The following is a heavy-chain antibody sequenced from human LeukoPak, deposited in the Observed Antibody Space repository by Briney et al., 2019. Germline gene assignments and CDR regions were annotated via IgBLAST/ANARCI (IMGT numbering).Heavy chain of an antibody. V-gene: IGHV4-34*01. D-gene: IGHD6-13*01. CDR1: GGSFSGYY. J-gene: IGHJ4*02. CDR2: INQSGSA. CDR3: ARGVYIAAAQYGY. Sequence: SETLSLTCAVSGGSFSGYYWTWIRQPPGKGLEWIGEINQSGSANYNPSLMSRVTISLDTSKNHFSLNLSSVTAADTAVYYCARGVYIAAAQYGYWGQGTLVTVSS.